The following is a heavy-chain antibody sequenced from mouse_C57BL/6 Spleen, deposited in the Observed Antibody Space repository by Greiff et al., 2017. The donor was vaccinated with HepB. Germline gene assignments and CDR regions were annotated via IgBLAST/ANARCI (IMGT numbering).Heavy chain of an antibody. CDR1: GFTFSDYY. CDR2: INYDGSST. CDR3: ARDHAMDD. V-gene: IGHV5-16*01. Sequence: EVMLVESEGGLVQPGSSMKLSCTASGFTFSDYYMAWVRQVPEKGLEWVANINYDGSSTYYLDSLKSRFIISRDNAKNILYLQRSSLKSEDTATYYCARDHAMDDWGQGTSVTVSS. J-gene: IGHJ4*01.